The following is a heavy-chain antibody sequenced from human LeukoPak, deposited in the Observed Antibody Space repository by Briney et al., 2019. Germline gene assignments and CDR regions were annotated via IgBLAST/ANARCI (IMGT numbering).Heavy chain of an antibody. CDR1: GFSFGESY. CDR2: ISGSGSSI. CDR3: ARGKRRFDY. V-gene: IGHV3-11*01. J-gene: IGHJ4*02. Sequence: GSLTLSCEASGFSFGESYMSWIRQAPGKGLQWVAYISGSGSSIYYADSVRGRFTVSRDNARNSLYLHMNSLKADDTAVYYCARGKRRFDYWGQGTLVTVSS.